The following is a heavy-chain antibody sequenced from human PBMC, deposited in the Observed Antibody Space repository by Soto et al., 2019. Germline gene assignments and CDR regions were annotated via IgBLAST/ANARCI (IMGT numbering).Heavy chain of an antibody. J-gene: IGHJ6*01. CDR1: GFTFSDYY. CDR2: ISSSGMTI. V-gene: IGHV3-11*01. CDR3: ARQKSRSGEWLSLYATGMDV. D-gene: IGHD3-22*01. Sequence: QVQLVESGGGLVKPGGSLRLSCAASGFTFSDYYMSWIRQAPGKGLEWVSYISSSGMTIYYAHSVKGRCTISSDNAKNSLYPQKNSISSEDTAVYYRARQKSRSGEWLSLYATGMDVLGEGTTVTVSA.